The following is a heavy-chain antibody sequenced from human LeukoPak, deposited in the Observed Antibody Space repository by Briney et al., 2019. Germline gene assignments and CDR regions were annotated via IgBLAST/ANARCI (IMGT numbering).Heavy chain of an antibody. CDR3: ARVEAATTNPRFGY. D-gene: IGHD5-24*01. CDR2: IYYSGST. Sequence: PSQTLSLTGTVSGGSISNAAYYWSWVRQHPGAGLEWIGYIYYSGSTYYNPSLRSRATISVDTSKNQFSLELSSVTAADTAVYYCARVEAATTNPRFGYWGQGTLVTVSS. V-gene: IGHV4-31*03. CDR1: GGSISNAAYY. J-gene: IGHJ4*02.